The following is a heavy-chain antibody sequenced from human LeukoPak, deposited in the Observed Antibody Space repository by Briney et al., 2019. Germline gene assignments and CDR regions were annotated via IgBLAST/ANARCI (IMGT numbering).Heavy chain of an antibody. CDR2: INSDGSST. Sequence: GGSLRLSCAASGFTFSSYWMHWVRQAPGKGLVWVSRINSDGSSTSYADSVKGRFTISRDNAKNTLYLQMNSLRAEDTAMYYCAKDHDFGDYGWSFDIWGRGTMVTVSS. CDR3: AKDHDFGDYGWSFDI. D-gene: IGHD4-17*01. V-gene: IGHV3-74*01. CDR1: GFTFSSYW. J-gene: IGHJ3*02.